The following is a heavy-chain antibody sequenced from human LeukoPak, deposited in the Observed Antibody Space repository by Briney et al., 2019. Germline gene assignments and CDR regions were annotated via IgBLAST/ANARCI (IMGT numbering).Heavy chain of an antibody. CDR3: ARHYDILTGQTDFDY. J-gene: IGHJ4*02. D-gene: IGHD3-9*01. Sequence: ASVKVSCKASGYTFTSYGISWVRQAPGQGLEWMGWISAYNGNTNYAQKLQGRVTMTTDTSTSTAYMELRSLRSDDTAVYYCARHYDILTGQTDFDYWGQGTLVTVSS. V-gene: IGHV1-18*01. CDR1: GYTFTSYG. CDR2: ISAYNGNT.